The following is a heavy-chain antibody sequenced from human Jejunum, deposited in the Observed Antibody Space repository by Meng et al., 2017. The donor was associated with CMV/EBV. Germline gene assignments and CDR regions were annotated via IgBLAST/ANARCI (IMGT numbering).Heavy chain of an antibody. CDR2: IHYTGST. J-gene: IGHJ3*02. Sequence: SINSISYYWGWIRQPPGKGLEWLGSIHYTGSTYYNPSLKSRVTISVDTSKNQFSLKLSSVTAADTAVYYCARPSTVIAARAAFDIWGQGTMVTVSS. CDR3: ARPSTVIAARAAFDI. D-gene: IGHD4-17*01. V-gene: IGHV4-39*07. CDR1: SINSISYY.